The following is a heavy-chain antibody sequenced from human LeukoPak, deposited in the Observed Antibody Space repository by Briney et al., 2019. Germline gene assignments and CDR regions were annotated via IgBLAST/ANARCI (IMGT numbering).Heavy chain of an antibody. V-gene: IGHV3-23*01. CDR1: GFTFSSYA. Sequence: GASLRLSCVASGFTFSSYAMTWVRQAPGKGLNWVSAISGGGDNTHYADSVKGRFTISRDNSKNTLYLQMNSLRAEDTAVYYCAKVRGYYYDSSDDHWGQGTLVTVSS. CDR3: AKVRGYYYDSSDDH. J-gene: IGHJ4*02. CDR2: ISGGGDNT. D-gene: IGHD3-22*01.